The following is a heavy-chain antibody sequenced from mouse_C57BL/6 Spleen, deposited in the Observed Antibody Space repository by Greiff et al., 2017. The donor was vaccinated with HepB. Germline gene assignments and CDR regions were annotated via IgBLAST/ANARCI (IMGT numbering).Heavy chain of an antibody. CDR2: IYPGDGDT. V-gene: IGHV1-82*01. D-gene: IGHD2-2*01. Sequence: QVQLQQSGPELVKPGASVKISCKASGYAFSSSWMNWVKQRPGKGLEWIGRIYPGDGDTNYNGKFKGKATLTADKSSSTAYMQLSSLTSEDSAVYFCARSEGYDAGNYVDYWGQGTTLTVSS. CDR3: ARSEGYDAGNYVDY. J-gene: IGHJ2*01. CDR1: GYAFSSSW.